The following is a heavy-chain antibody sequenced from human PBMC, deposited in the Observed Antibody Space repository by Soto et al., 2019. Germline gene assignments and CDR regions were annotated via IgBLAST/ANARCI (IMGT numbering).Heavy chain of an antibody. Sequence: SETLSLTCTVSGGSISSNYWSWIRQPPGKGLEWIGYIYYSGSTNYNPSLKSRVTISLDTSKTQISLRLSSVTAADTAVYYCAREGGHNTAMLTGGDYYYYMDVWGKGTTVTVSS. D-gene: IGHD5-18*01. CDR1: GGSISSNY. CDR2: IYYSGST. J-gene: IGHJ6*03. CDR3: AREGGHNTAMLTGGDYYYYMDV. V-gene: IGHV4-59*01.